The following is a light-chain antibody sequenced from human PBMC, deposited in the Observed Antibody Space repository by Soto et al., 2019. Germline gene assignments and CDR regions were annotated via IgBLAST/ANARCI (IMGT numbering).Light chain of an antibody. V-gene: IGKV3D-15*01. CDR2: GAS. CDR1: HSVNSN. Sequence: EVVLKQSPGTLSLSPGERATLSCRASHSVNSNSLAWYQQKPGQAPRVFIYGASTRATGTPDRFSGSGSGTEFTLTISSLQSEDFAVYHCQQYNNWPAITFGQGTRLEIK. CDR3: QQYNNWPAIT. J-gene: IGKJ5*01.